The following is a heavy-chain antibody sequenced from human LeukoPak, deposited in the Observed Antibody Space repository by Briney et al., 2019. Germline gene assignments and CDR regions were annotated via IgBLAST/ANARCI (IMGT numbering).Heavy chain of an antibody. D-gene: IGHD2-2*02. CDR1: GFTFSSYW. CDR3: ARLSAIVVVPAAISYSYSYMDV. J-gene: IGHJ6*03. CDR2: INSDGSST. V-gene: IGHV3-74*01. Sequence: GGSLRLSCAASGFTFSSYWMHWVRQAPGKGLVWVSRINSDGSSTSYADSVKGRFTISRDNAKNTLYLQMNSLRAEDTAVYYCARLSAIVVVPAAISYSYSYMDVWGTGTTVTVSS.